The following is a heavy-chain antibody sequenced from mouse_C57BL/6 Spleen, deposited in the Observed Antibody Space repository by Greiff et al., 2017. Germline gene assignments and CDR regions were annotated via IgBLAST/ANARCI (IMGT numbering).Heavy chain of an antibody. V-gene: IGHV1-9*01. CDR2: ILPGSGST. Sequence: QVQLKQSGAELMKPGASVKLSCKATGYTFTGYWIEWVKQRPGHGLEWIGEILPGSGSTNSNEKFKGKATFTADTSSNTAYMQLSSLTTEDSAIYYCARSGPYYFDYWGQGTTLTVSS. CDR1: GYTFTGYW. D-gene: IGHD3-2*02. CDR3: ARSGPYYFDY. J-gene: IGHJ2*01.